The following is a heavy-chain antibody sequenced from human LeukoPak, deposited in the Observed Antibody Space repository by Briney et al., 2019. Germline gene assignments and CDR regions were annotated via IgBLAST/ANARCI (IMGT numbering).Heavy chain of an antibody. D-gene: IGHD3-22*01. V-gene: IGHV1-2*02. Sequence: GASVKVSCKASGYTFTGYYMHWVRQAPGQGLEWMGWINPNSGGTNYAQKFQGRVTMTRDTSISTAYMELSRLRSDDTAVYYCARDSPVASSGSPVYYYYMDVWGKGTTVTVSS. J-gene: IGHJ6*03. CDR1: GYTFTGYY. CDR2: INPNSGGT. CDR3: ARDSPVASSGSPVYYYYMDV.